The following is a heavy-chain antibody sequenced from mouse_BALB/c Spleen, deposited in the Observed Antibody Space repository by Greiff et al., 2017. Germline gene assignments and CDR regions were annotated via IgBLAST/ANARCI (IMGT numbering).Heavy chain of an antibody. CDR1: GFTFSSYA. D-gene: IGHD1-1*01. CDR2: ISSGGST. J-gene: IGHJ2*01. CDR3: ARGRYYGSSCYFDY. Sequence: EVKVVESGGGLVKPGGSLKLSCAASGFTFSSYAMSWVRQTPEKRLEWVASISSGGSTYYPDSVKGRFTISRDNARNILYLQMSSLRSEDTAMYYCARGRYYGSSCYFDYWGQGTTLTVSS. V-gene: IGHV5-6-5*01.